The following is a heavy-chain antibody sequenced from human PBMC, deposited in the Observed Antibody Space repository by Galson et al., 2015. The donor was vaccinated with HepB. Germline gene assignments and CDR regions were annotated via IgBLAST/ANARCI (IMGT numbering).Heavy chain of an antibody. CDR1: GFTFSSYG. CDR2: IWYDGSNK. CDR3: ARSLAARPSDY. J-gene: IGHJ4*02. Sequence: SLRLSCAASGFTFSSYGMHWVRQAPGKGLEWVAVIWYDGSNKYYADSVKGRFTISRDNSKNTLYLQMNSLRAEDTAVYYCARSLAARPSDYWGRGTLVTVSS. D-gene: IGHD6-6*01. V-gene: IGHV3-33*01.